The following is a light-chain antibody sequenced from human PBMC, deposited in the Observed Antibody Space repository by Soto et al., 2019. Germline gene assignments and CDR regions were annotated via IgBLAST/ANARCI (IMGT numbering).Light chain of an antibody. CDR2: DAS. CDR1: QSISRW. Sequence: DIPMTQSPSTLSASVGDRVTITCRASQSISRWLAWYQQKPGKAPKVLIWDASSLQRGVPSRFSGSGSGTECTITISSLQPDDFATYYCQQYNGYSTWTFGQGTKVEIK. CDR3: QQYNGYSTWT. J-gene: IGKJ1*01. V-gene: IGKV1-5*01.